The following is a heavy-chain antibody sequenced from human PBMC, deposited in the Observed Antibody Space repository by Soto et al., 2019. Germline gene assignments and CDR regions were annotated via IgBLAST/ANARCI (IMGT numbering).Heavy chain of an antibody. Sequence: SETLSLTCTVSGGSISSGDYYWSWIRQPPGKGLEWIGYIYYSGSTYYNPSLKSRVTISVDTSKNQFSLKLSSVTAADTAVYYCAREDGYNSAFDIWGQGTMVTVSS. CDR3: AREDGYNSAFDI. V-gene: IGHV4-30-4*02. D-gene: IGHD5-12*01. CDR2: IYYSGST. J-gene: IGHJ3*02. CDR1: GGSISSGDYY.